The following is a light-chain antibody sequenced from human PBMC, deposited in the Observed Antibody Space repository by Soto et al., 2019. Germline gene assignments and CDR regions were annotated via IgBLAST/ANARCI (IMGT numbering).Light chain of an antibody. J-gene: IGLJ1*01. CDR2: GVT. Sequence: QSALTQPASVSGSPGQSITFTCTGTSSDIGGYDYVSWYQHHPGKAPKVIIYGVTNRPSGVSHRFSGSKSANTASLTISGLQAEDEADYYCTSYTSSSTHVFGTGTKVTVL. CDR3: TSYTSSSTHV. CDR1: SSDIGGYDY. V-gene: IGLV2-14*01.